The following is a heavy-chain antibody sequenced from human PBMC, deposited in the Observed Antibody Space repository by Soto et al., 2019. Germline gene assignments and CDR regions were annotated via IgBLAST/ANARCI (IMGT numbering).Heavy chain of an antibody. V-gene: IGHV1-69*01. D-gene: IGHD3-22*01. J-gene: IGHJ4*02. CDR1: GGTFSSYA. Sequence: QVQLVQSGAEVKKPGSSVKVSCKASGGTFSSYAISWVRQAPGQGLEWMGGIIPIFGTANYAQKFQGRVTITADESTSTAYMELSRLRSEDTAVYYCARGYYDSSGYPAHLDYWGQGTLVTVSS. CDR2: IIPIFGTA. CDR3: ARGYYDSSGYPAHLDY.